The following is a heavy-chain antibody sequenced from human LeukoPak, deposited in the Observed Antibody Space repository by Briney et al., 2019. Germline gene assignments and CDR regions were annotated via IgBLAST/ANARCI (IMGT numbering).Heavy chain of an antibody. J-gene: IGHJ5*02. Sequence: PGGALRLSCAAPGFTFSDYYMSWIRQAPGKGLEWASYISRSGSTIFYADSVKGRFTISRDNAKNSLYLQMNSLRAEDTAVYYCARDHCSGGSCYSNWFDPCGQGTLVTVSS. V-gene: IGHV3-11*04. CDR3: ARDHCSGGSCYSNWFDP. CDR2: ISRSGSTI. CDR1: GFTFSDYY. D-gene: IGHD2-15*01.